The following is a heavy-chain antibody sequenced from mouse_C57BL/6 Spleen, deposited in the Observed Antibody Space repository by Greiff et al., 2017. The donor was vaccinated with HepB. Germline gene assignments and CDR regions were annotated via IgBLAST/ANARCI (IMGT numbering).Heavy chain of an antibody. Sequence: VKLMESGPGLVAPSQSLSITCTVSGFSLTSYGVHWVRQPPGKGLEWLVVIWSDGSTTYNSALKSRLSISKDNSKSQVFLKMNSLQTDDTAMYYCARHEGYDYAWFAYWGQWTLVTVSA. J-gene: IGHJ3*01. D-gene: IGHD2-4*01. V-gene: IGHV2-6-1*01. CDR2: IWSDGST. CDR1: GFSLTSYG. CDR3: ARHEGYDYAWFAY.